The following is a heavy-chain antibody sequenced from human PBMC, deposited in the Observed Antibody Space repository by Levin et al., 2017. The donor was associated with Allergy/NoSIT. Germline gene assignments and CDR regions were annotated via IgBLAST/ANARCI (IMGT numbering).Heavy chain of an antibody. Sequence: PGGSLRLSCAVSGFIVSNNYINWVRQAPGKGLEWVSVIYSGGSTYYADSVKGRFTISRDNSKNTLYLQMNSLRADDTAVYYCAREVSHYYYGMDVWGQGTTVTVSS. CDR1: GFIVSNNY. CDR2: IYSGGST. J-gene: IGHJ6*02. V-gene: IGHV3-66*01. CDR3: AREVSHYYYGMDV.